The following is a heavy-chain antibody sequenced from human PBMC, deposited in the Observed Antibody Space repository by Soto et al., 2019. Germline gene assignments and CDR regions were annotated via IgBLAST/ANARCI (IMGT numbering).Heavy chain of an antibody. J-gene: IGHJ3*01. CDR3: AREAHFYGRSDVYDF. D-gene: IGHD4-17*01. V-gene: IGHV3-30*03. CDR1: GFTFPRFG. Sequence: QVQLVESGGGVVQPGRSLRLSCAASGFTFPRFGMHWVRQAPGKGLEWVALITYEGSQIYYADAVKGRFTISRDNGDNTLSLQMNSLRAEDTAVFYCAREAHFYGRSDVYDFWGQGTMVTVSS. CDR2: ITYEGSQI.